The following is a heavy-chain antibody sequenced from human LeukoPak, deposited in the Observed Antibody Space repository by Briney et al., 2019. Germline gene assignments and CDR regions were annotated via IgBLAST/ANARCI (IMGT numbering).Heavy chain of an antibody. CDR2: ISSSSSYI. CDR1: GFTFSSYS. CDR3: ARYGDDSSGYYYFDY. D-gene: IGHD3-22*01. V-gene: IGHV3-21*01. J-gene: IGHJ4*02. Sequence: GGSLRLSCAASGFTFSSYSINWVRQAPGKGLEWVSSISSSSSYIYYADSVKGRVTISRDNAKNSLHLQLNSLRAEDTAVYYCARYGDDSSGYYYFDYWGQGTLVTVSS.